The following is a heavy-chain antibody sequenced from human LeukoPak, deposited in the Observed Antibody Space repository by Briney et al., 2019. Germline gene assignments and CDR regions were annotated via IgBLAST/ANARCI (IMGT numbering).Heavy chain of an antibody. CDR3: ARAEDQGRYFDWLPGFAP. CDR1: GGIVSSYV. V-gene: IGHV1-69*13. J-gene: IGHJ5*02. Sequence: SVKVSCKASGGIVSSYVISWVRQAPGQGLEWMGGVLPIFGTAIYAQKWQGRVTITADESTSTAYMELKSLRSEDTAIYYCARAEDQGRYFDWLPGFAPWGQGTLVIVSS. CDR2: VLPIFGTA. D-gene: IGHD3-9*01.